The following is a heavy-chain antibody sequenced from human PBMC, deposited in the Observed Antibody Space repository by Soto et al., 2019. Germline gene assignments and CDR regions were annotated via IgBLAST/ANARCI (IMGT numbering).Heavy chain of an antibody. CDR3: ARSREIEIAIGTVTGSWADY. CDR1: GGSISSYY. V-gene: IGHV4-59*01. J-gene: IGHJ4*02. CDR2: IYYSGST. D-gene: IGHD4-17*01. Sequence: QVQLQESGPGLVKPSETLSLTCTVSGGSISSYYWSWIRQPPGKGLEWIGYIYYSGSTNYNPSLKSRVTISVDTSKNQFSLKLSSVTAADTAVYYCARSREIEIAIGTVTGSWADYWGQGTLVTVSS.